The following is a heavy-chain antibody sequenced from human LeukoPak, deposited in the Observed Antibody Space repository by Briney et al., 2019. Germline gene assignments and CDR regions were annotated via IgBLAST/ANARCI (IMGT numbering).Heavy chain of an antibody. CDR1: GDSISSSSYY. V-gene: IGHV4-30-4*08. CDR3: ARERAVTGVDY. J-gene: IGHJ4*02. CDR2: IYYSGST. Sequence: PSETLSLTCIVSGDSISSSSYYWSWIRQPPGKGLEWIGYIYYSGSTYYNPSLKSRVTISVDTSKNQFSLKLSSVTAADTAVYYCARERAVTGVDYWGQGTLVTVSS. D-gene: IGHD7-27*01.